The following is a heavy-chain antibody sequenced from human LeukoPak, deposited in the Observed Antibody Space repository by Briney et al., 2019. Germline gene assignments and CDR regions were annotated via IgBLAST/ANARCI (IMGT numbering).Heavy chain of an antibody. D-gene: IGHD5-12*01. V-gene: IGHV5-51*01. Sequence: GDSLKISCMSSGYSFTNYWIGWVRQVPGSGLEWMGVIYPSDSDTRYSPSFQGQVTISADKSIDTAYLQWSSLKASDTAMYYCARQRDSGFDFDSWGQGTLVTVSS. CDR1: GYSFTNYW. CDR2: IYPSDSDT. CDR3: ARQRDSGFDFDS. J-gene: IGHJ4*02.